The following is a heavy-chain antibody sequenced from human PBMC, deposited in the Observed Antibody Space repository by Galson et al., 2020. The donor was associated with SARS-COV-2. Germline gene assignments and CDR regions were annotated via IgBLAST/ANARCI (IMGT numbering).Heavy chain of an antibody. D-gene: IGHD6-19*01. V-gene: IGHV3-30*18. Sequence: GGSLRLSCAASGFTFRSYGMHWVRQAPGKGLEWVAVISYDGSNKYYADSVKGRFTISRDNSKNTLYLQMNSLRAEDTAVYYCAKVGEYSSGWYFDYVDYWGQGTLVTVSS. CDR1: GFTFRSYG. CDR3: AKVGEYSSGWYFDYVDY. J-gene: IGHJ4*02. CDR2: ISYDGSNK.